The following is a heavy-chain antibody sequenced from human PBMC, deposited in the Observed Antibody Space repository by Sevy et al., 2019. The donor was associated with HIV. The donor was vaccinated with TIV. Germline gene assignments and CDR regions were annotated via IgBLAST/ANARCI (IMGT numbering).Heavy chain of an antibody. D-gene: IGHD6-19*01. CDR3: ARERDENSSGWSVPFDN. Sequence: GGSLRLSCATSGFSFSTYGMHGVRQAPGKGLEWVAGIWYDGSKKQYADSVKGRFTISRDNSKNTMYLQMNSLRVEDTALFYCARERDENSSGWSVPFDNWGQGTLVTVSS. V-gene: IGHV3-33*01. CDR2: IWYDGSKK. CDR1: GFSFSTYG. J-gene: IGHJ4*02.